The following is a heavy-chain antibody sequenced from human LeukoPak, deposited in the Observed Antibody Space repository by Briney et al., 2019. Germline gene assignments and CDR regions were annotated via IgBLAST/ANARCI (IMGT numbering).Heavy chain of an antibody. CDR1: GGSISSYY. Sequence: ETLSLTCTVSGGSISSYYWSWIRQPPGKGLEWVSVIYGGGSTYYADSVKGRFTISRDNSKNTLYLQMNSLRAEDTAVYYCASGRGYCSSTSCPNAFDIWGQGTMVTVSS. CDR2: IYGGGST. V-gene: IGHV3-66*02. J-gene: IGHJ3*02. D-gene: IGHD2-2*01. CDR3: ASGRGYCSSTSCPNAFDI.